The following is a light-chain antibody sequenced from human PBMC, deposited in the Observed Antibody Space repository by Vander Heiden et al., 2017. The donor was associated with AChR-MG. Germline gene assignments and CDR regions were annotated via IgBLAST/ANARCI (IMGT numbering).Light chain of an antibody. CDR1: SPNIGTNY. J-gene: IGLJ2*01. CDR2: RNA. V-gene: IGLV1-47*01. CDR3: AVWDDSLNGVV. Sequence: QSVLTQTPSASGTPGQRVTISCSGRSPNIGTNYVSWYQNLPGPAPKLLIYRNAERPSGVPDRFSGSKSGASASLAISGLRSEDETDYYCAVWDDSLNGVVFGGGTRLSVL.